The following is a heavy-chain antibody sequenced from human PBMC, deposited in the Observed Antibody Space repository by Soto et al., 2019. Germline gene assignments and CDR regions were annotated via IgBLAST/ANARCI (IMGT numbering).Heavy chain of an antibody. V-gene: IGHV4-59*01. D-gene: IGHD5-12*01. Sequence: QVQLQGSGPGLEKPSETLSLTCTVSGGSISSYYWSCIRQPPGKGLEWIGYIYYSGSTNKNPSLKSRVTISVDTSKNQFSLKLSSVTAADTAVYYCARFEGGYVGFDPWGQGTLVTVSS. CDR3: ARFEGGYVGFDP. J-gene: IGHJ5*02. CDR1: GGSISSYY. CDR2: IYYSGST.